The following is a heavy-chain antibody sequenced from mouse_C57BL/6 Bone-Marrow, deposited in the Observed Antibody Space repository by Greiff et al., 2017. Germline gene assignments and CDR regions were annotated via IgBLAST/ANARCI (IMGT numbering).Heavy chain of an antibody. D-gene: IGHD1-1*01. CDR3: ARNYGFAY. J-gene: IGHJ3*01. V-gene: IGHV5-17*01. Sequence: EVKLVESGGGLVKPGGSLKLSCAASGFTFSDYGMHWVRQAPEKGLEWVAYISSGSSTIYYADTVKGRFTISKDNTKNTLFLQMTSLRSEDTAMYYCARNYGFAYWGQGTLVTVSA. CDR2: ISSGSSTI. CDR1: GFTFSDYG.